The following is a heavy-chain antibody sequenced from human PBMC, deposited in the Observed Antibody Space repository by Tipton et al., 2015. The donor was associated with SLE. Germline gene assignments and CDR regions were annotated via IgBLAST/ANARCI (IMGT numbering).Heavy chain of an antibody. Sequence: WVRQAPGKGLEWIGYIYYSGSTYYNPSLKSRVTISVDTSKNQFSLKLSSVTAADTAVYYCARDLSAKNSYYYYYMDVWGKGTTVTVSS. D-gene: IGHD1-7*01. V-gene: IGHV4-30-4*01. CDR2: IYYSGST. J-gene: IGHJ6*03. CDR3: ARDLSAKNSYYYYYMDV.